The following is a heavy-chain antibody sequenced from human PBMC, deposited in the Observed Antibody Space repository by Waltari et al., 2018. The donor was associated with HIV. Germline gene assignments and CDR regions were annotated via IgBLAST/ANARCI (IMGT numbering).Heavy chain of an antibody. CDR1: ADFISSYY. Sequence: QVQLQESGPGLVKPSETLSLTCTVYADFISSYYWSWIRQPAGKGLEWIGRIYTGGNTKYNPSLESRVSMSVDTSKNHFSLKLNSVTSADTAVYYCASSFAVAGWYYGMDVWGQGTTVTVSS. V-gene: IGHV4-4*07. J-gene: IGHJ6*02. D-gene: IGHD6-19*01. CDR3: ASSFAVAGWYYGMDV. CDR2: IYTGGNT.